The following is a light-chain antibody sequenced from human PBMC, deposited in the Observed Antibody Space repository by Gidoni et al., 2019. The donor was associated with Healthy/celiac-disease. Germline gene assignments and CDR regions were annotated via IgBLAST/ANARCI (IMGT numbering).Light chain of an antibody. CDR3: QQYDNLPYT. CDR1: QDINNY. V-gene: IGKV1-33*01. Sequence: DIQMTQSPSSLSASVGDRVTITCQARQDINNYLNWYQKKPGKAPKLLIYDASNLETVVPSRFSGSGSGTDFTFTISRLQPEDIATYYCQQYDNLPYTFGQGTQLEIK. CDR2: DAS. J-gene: IGKJ2*01.